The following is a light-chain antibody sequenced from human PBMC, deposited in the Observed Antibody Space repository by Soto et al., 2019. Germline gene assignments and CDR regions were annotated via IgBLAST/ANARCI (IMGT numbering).Light chain of an antibody. CDR1: QSVSTN. CDR3: QQYKDWFSIT. V-gene: IGKV3-15*01. J-gene: IGKJ5*01. CDR2: GAS. Sequence: EIVMTQSPATLSVSPGETVTLSCRPGQSVSTNAAWYQQRPGQAPRLLIYGASTRATGIPARFSGSGSGTEFTLTISSLQSEDFAVYYCQQYKDWFSITFGQGTRLEIK.